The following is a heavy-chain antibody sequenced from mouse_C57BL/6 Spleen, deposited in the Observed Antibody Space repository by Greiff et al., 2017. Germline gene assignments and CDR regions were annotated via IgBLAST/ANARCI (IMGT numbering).Heavy chain of an antibody. Sequence: VKLVESGAELARPGASVKLSCKASGYTFTSYGISWVKQRTGQGLEWIGEIYPRSGDTYYNEKFKGKATLTADKSSSTAYMELRSLTSEDSAVYFCARSRTTVVPYAMDYGGQGTSVTVSS. D-gene: IGHD1-1*01. CDR3: ARSRTTVVPYAMDY. CDR2: IYPRSGDT. J-gene: IGHJ4*01. CDR1: GYTFTSYG. V-gene: IGHV1-81*01.